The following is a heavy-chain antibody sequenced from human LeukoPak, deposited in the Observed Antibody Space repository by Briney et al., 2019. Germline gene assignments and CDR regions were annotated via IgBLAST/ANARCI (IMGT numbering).Heavy chain of an antibody. CDR2: ISAYSGNT. CDR3: AAGNYYDSSGYYHLGYFDY. D-gene: IGHD3-22*01. V-gene: IGHV1-18*01. CDR1: GYTFTTYG. J-gene: IGHJ4*02. Sequence: ASVKVSCKASGYTFTTYGISWVRQAPGQGLEWMGWISAYSGNTNHAQKLQGRVTMTTDTSTSTADIELRSLRSDDTAVYYCAAGNYYDSSGYYHLGYFDYWGQGTLVTVSS.